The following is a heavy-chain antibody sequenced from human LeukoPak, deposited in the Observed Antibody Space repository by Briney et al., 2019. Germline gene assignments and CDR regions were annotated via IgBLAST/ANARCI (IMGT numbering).Heavy chain of an antibody. V-gene: IGHV3-33*01. J-gene: IGHJ4*02. CDR2: IWYEGSDK. CDR1: GFTFRSYG. Sequence: GGSLRLSCAASGFTFRSYGMHWVRQAPGRGLEWVAVIWYEGSDKHYADSVKGRFTISRDNSKNTLYLQLNSLRAEDTAVYYCARGSSSWYYFDYWGRGTLVTVSS. D-gene: IGHD6-13*01. CDR3: ARGSSSWYYFDY.